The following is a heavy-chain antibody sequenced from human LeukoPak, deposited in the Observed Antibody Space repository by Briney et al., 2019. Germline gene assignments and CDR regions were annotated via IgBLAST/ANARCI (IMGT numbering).Heavy chain of an antibody. CDR1: GYTLTELS. J-gene: IGHJ6*02. Sequence: ASGKPSCKASGYTLTELSMHWVRGSPGHGLECWGGFDPEVGETIYAQKFQGRVTMTEDTSTDTAYMELSSLRSEDTAVYYCASYGYYDILTGYYYYYGMDVWGQGTTVTVSS. CDR2: FDPEVGET. D-gene: IGHD3-9*01. CDR3: ASYGYYDILTGYYYYYGMDV. V-gene: IGHV1-24*01.